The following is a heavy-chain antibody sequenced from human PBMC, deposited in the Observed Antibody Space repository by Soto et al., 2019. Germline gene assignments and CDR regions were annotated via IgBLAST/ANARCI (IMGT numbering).Heavy chain of an antibody. Sequence: SETLSLTCTVSGGSISSGGYYWSWIRQHPGKGLEWIGYIYYSGSTYYNPSLKSRVTISVDTSKNQFSLKLSSVTAADTAVYYCARHAGLRQSLGREFDRWGKGTLVTVSS. J-gene: IGHJ5*02. V-gene: IGHV4-31*03. D-gene: IGHD6-19*01. CDR1: GGSISSGGYY. CDR2: IYYSGST. CDR3: ARHAGLRQSLGREFDR.